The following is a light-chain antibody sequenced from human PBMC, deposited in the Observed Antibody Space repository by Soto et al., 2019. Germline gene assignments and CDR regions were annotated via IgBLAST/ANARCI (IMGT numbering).Light chain of an antibody. CDR1: QSVSSW. V-gene: IGKV1-5*03. CDR2: KAS. J-gene: IGKJ1*01. Sequence: IQMTQSPSTLSASIGDRVTITCRASQSVSSWLAWYQQKPGKAPKLLIYKASSLESGAPSRFSGSGSGTEFTLTIGSLLPEDVATYYCQEYYSARSFGQGTKVDI. CDR3: QEYYSARS.